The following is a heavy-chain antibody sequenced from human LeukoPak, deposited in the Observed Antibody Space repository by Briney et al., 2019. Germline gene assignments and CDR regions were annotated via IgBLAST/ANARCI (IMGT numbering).Heavy chain of an antibody. D-gene: IGHD3-9*01. J-gene: IGHJ6*03. CDR2: IYSSGST. Sequence: SETLSLTCTVSGYSISSGYYWGWIRQPPGKGLEWIGHIYSSGSTSYNPSLKSRVTISVDTSKNQFSLKLSSVTAADTAVYYCAAIRYYYYYYMDVWGKGTTVTVSS. CDR3: AAIRYYYYYYMDV. V-gene: IGHV4-61*01. CDR1: GYSISSGYY.